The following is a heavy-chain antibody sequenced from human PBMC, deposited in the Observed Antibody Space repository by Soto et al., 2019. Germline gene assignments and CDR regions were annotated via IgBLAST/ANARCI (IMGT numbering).Heavy chain of an antibody. CDR2: ISWDGGST. CDR3: AKDMRIAAAVTSGGAFDI. J-gene: IGHJ3*02. CDR1: GFTFDDYT. D-gene: IGHD6-13*01. Sequence: EVQLVESGGVVVQPGGSLRLSCAASGFTFDDYTMHWVRQAPGKGLEWVSLISWDGGSTYYADSVKGRFTISRDNSKNSLYLKMRSLETEDTALFYCAKDMRIAAAVTSGGAFDIWGQGTMVTVSS. V-gene: IGHV3-43*01.